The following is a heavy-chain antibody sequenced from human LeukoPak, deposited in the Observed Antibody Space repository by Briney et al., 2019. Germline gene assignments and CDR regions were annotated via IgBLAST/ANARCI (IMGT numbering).Heavy chain of an antibody. Sequence: GGSLRLSCASSGFAFSNYDMLWVRQAEGKGLEWVSAISTAGDTYYPGSEKGRFTISRDNAKNSLYLQMRGLRVDDTAVYYCVRAPPATGWLVDHWGQGTLATVSS. CDR1: GFAFSNYD. J-gene: IGHJ4*02. D-gene: IGHD6-19*01. CDR3: VRAPPATGWLVDH. CDR2: ISTAGDT. V-gene: IGHV3-13*04.